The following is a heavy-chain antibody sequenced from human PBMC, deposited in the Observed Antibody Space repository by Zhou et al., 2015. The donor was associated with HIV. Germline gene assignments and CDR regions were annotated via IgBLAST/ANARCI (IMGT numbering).Heavy chain of an antibody. Sequence: QVQLVQSGAEVKKPGSSVKVSCKASGGTFSSYTISWVRQAPGQGLEWMGRIIPILGIANYAQKFQGRVTITADKSTSTAYMELSSLRSEDTAVYYCAREVVVPAATPSSTYYYYGMDVWGQGTTVTVSS. V-gene: IGHV1-69*08. D-gene: IGHD2-2*02. CDR1: GGTFSSYT. CDR2: IIPILGIA. CDR3: AREVVVPAATPSSTYYYYGMDV. J-gene: IGHJ6*02.